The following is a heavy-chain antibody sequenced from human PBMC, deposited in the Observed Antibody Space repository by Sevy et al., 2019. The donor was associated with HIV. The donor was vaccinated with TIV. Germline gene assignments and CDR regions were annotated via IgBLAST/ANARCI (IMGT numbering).Heavy chain of an antibody. V-gene: IGHV3-7*03. CDR3: ARDRGIAAAGTSDY. CDR2: IKQDGSEK. J-gene: IGHJ4*02. CDR1: GFTFRRYW. D-gene: IGHD6-13*01. Sequence: GGSLRLSCAASGFTFRRYWMSWVRQAPGKGLEWVANIKQDGSEKYYVDSVKGRFTISRDNAKNSLYLQMNSLRAEDTAVYYCARDRGIAAAGTSDYWGQGTLVTVSS.